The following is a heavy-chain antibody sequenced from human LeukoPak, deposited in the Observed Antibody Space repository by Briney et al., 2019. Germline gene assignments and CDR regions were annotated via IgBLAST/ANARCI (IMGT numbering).Heavy chain of an antibody. V-gene: IGHV3-30*02. CDR1: GFTFSSYG. CDR2: IRYDGSNK. CDR3: AKDSWEGYGDPSFDY. J-gene: IGHJ4*02. D-gene: IGHD4-17*01. Sequence: GGSLRLSCAASGFTFSSYGMHWVRQAPGKGLEWVAFIRYDGSNKYYADSVKGRFTISRDNSKNTLYLQMNSLRAEDTAVYYCAKDSWEGYGDPSFDYWGQGTLVTVSS.